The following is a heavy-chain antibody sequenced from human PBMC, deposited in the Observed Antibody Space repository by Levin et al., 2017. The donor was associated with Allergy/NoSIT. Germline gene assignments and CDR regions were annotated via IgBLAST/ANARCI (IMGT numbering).Heavy chain of an antibody. J-gene: IGHJ5*02. V-gene: IGHV4-59*01. CDR2: IYYSGST. CDR1: GGSISSYY. D-gene: IGHD5-18*01. CDR3: ASLPRGYSYGHNWFDP. Sequence: PSETLSLTCTVSGGSISSYYWSWIRQPPGKGLEWIGYIYYSGSTNYNPSLKSRVTISVDTSKNQFSLKLSSVTAADTAVYYCASLPRGYSYGHNWFDPWGQGTLVTVSS.